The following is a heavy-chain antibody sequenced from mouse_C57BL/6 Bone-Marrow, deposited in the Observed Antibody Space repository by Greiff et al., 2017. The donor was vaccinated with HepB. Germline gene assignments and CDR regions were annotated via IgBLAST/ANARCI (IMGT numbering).Heavy chain of an antibody. Sequence: EVKLVESGGGLVKPGGSLKLSCAASGFTFSSYAMSWVRQTPEKRLEWVATISDGGSYTYYPDNVKGRFTISRDNAKNNLYLQMSHLKSEDTAMYYCATTMVTTGFAYWGQGTLVTVSA. CDR3: ATTMVTTGFAY. J-gene: IGHJ3*01. CDR2: ISDGGSYT. V-gene: IGHV5-4*03. D-gene: IGHD2-2*01. CDR1: GFTFSSYA.